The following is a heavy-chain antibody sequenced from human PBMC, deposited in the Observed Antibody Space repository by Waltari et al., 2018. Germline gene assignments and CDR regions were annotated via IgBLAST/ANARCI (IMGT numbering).Heavy chain of an antibody. CDR3: ARRRFLGGMDV. CDR2: IKEDGTEE. J-gene: IGHJ6*02. CDR1: GFTFVHDW. V-gene: IGHV3-7*04. D-gene: IGHD3-3*01. Sequence: EVQLVESGGGLVQPGGSLRLSCTASGFTFVHDWMSWVRQAPGKGLQGVAYIKEDGTEESYLDSLKGRFTISRDDAKNSLYLQMNSLRAEDTAVYYCARRRFLGGMDVWGQGTTVTVSS.